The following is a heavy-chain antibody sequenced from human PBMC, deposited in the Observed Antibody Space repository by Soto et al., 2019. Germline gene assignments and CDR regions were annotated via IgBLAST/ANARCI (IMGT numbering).Heavy chain of an antibody. CDR2: IYYSGST. Sequence: SETLSLTCTVSGGSISSGGYYWSWIRQHPGKGLEWIGYIYYSGSTYYNPSLKSRVTVSLDTSQNQFSLRLSSVTAADTAVYYCARDSTIAARGFDIWGRGTMVTVSS. CDR1: GGSISSGGYY. D-gene: IGHD6-6*01. V-gene: IGHV4-31*03. CDR3: ARDSTIAARGFDI. J-gene: IGHJ3*02.